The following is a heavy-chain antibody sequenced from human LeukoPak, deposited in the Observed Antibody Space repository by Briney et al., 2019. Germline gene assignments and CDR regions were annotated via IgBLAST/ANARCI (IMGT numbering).Heavy chain of an antibody. V-gene: IGHV1-69*04. Sequence: SVKVSFKASGGTFSSYAISWVRQAPGQGLEWMGRIIPILGIANYAQKFQGRVTITADKSTSTAYMELSSLRSEDTAVYYCAIGGSVVIVDYWGQGTLVTVSS. CDR3: AIGGSVVIVDY. CDR1: GGTFSSYA. D-gene: IGHD3-22*01. J-gene: IGHJ4*02. CDR2: IIPILGIA.